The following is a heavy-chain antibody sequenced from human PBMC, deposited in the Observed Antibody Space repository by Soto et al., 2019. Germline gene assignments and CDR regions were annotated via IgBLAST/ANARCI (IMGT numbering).Heavy chain of an antibody. CDR2: ISSSGTTV. D-gene: IGHD6-13*01. Sequence: EVQLVESGGGLVQPGASLRLSCAASEFSFSNYEMNWVRQAPGKGLEWVAYISSSGTTVHYADSVGGRFTVSRDNARNSLYLQMNTLRVEDTALYYCSRDRAAGGYWGQGTLVTVSS. J-gene: IGHJ4*02. CDR1: EFSFSNYE. CDR3: SRDRAAGGY. V-gene: IGHV3-48*03.